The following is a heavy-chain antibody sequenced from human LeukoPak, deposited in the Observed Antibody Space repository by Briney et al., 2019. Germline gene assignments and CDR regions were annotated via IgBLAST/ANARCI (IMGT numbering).Heavy chain of an antibody. CDR2: IYYSGST. J-gene: IGHJ3*01. V-gene: IGHV4-31*03. CDR1: GVSISSGGYY. Sequence: SETLPLTCTVSGVSISSGGYYWTWIRLHPGKGLEWIGYIYYSGSTSYNPSLKSRITISGDTSKNQFSLKLNSVTAADTAVYYCAGGSDVSTAFDFWGQGTMVTVSS. CDR3: AGGSDVSTAFDF. D-gene: IGHD2/OR15-2a*01.